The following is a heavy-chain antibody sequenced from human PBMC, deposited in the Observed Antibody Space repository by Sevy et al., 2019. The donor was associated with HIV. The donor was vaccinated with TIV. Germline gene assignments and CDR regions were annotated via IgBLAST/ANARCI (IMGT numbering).Heavy chain of an antibody. D-gene: IGHD6-13*01. V-gene: IGHV1-2*02. CDR2: INPNSGGT. Sequence: ASVKVSCKASGYTFTGYYMHWVRQAPGQGLEWMGWINPNSGGTNYAQKFQGRVTMTRDTSISTAYMELSRLRSDDTAAYYCARESEGAAAGTPLSDYWGQGTLVTVSS. J-gene: IGHJ4*02. CDR1: GYTFTGYY. CDR3: ARESEGAAAGTPLSDY.